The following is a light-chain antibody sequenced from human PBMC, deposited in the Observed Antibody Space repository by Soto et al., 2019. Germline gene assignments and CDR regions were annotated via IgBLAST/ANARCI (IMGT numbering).Light chain of an antibody. CDR1: QSVSRSY. CDR3: QQYGSSMYT. J-gene: IGKJ2*01. CDR2: GAS. V-gene: IGKV3-20*01. Sequence: ENVWTQSPGTLSLSPGERATLSCRASQSVSRSYLAWYQQKPGQAPRLLIYGASSRATGIPDRFSGSGSGTDFTLTISRLEPEDFAVYYCQQYGSSMYTFGQGTKLEIK.